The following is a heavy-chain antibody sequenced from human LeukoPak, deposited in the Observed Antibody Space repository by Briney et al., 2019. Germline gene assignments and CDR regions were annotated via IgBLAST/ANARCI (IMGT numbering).Heavy chain of an antibody. D-gene: IGHD3-3*01. J-gene: IGHJ5*02. V-gene: IGHV1-2*02. Sequence: ASVKVSCKASGYTLTGYYMHWVRQAPGQGLEWMGWINPNSGGTNYAQKFQGRVTMTRDTSISTAYMELSRLRSDDTAVYYCARAVFGVVRNYNWFDPWGQGTLVTVSS. CDR1: GYTLTGYY. CDR2: INPNSGGT. CDR3: ARAVFGVVRNYNWFDP.